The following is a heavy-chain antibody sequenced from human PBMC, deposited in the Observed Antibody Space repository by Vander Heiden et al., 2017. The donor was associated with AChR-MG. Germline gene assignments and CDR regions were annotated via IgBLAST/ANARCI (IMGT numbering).Heavy chain of an antibody. CDR3: AKDLHRSSIAARPVY. D-gene: IGHD6-6*01. CDR2: ISGSGGST. Sequence: EVQLLESGGGLVQPGGSLRLSCAASGLHLSSYAMSWVRQAPGKGLEWVSAISGSGGSTYYADSGKGRFTISRDKAKNMLYLKMNSLRAEETAVYYCAKDLHRSSIAARPVYWVQGSLVTVSS. CDR1: GLHLSSYA. J-gene: IGHJ4*02. V-gene: IGHV3-23*01.